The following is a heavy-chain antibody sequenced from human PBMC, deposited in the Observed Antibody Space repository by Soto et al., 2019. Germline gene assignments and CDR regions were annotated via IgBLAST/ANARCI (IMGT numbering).Heavy chain of an antibody. D-gene: IGHD3-3*01. CDR2: IYYSGST. Sequence: QVQLQESGPGLVKPSQTLSLTCTVSGGSISSGDYYWSWIRQPPGKGLEWIGYIYYSGSTYYNPSLKSLFTISVDTSKNHFALRLGSVTAADTAVYYCAGDRITILRGDYYGMDVWGQGTTVTVSS. V-gene: IGHV4-30-4*01. J-gene: IGHJ6*02. CDR3: AGDRITILRGDYYGMDV. CDR1: GGSISSGDYY.